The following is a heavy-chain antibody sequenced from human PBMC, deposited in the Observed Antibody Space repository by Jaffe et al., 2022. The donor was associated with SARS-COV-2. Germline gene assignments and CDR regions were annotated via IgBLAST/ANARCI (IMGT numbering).Heavy chain of an antibody. CDR1: GFTFSSYA. J-gene: IGHJ3*02. CDR2: ISGSGGST. Sequence: EVQLLESGGGLVQPGGSLRLSCAASGFTFSSYAMSWVRQAPGKGLEWVSAISGSGGSTYYADSVKGRFTISRDNSKNTLYLQMNSLRAEDTAVYYCAKGVRGSSWPHDAFDIWGQGTMVTVSS. D-gene: IGHD6-13*01. CDR3: AKGVRGSSWPHDAFDI. V-gene: IGHV3-23*01.